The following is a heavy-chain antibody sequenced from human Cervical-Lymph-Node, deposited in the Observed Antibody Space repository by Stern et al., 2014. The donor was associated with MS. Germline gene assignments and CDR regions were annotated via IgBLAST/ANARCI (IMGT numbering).Heavy chain of an antibody. CDR2: INTNTGNP. J-gene: IGHJ3*02. D-gene: IGHD3-9*01. CDR3: ARAPRRYDILTSIGCCGAFDI. CDR1: GYTFTSSA. V-gene: IGHV7-4-1*02. Sequence: VQLVQSGSELKKPGASVKVSCKASGYTFTSSAMNWVRQAPGQGLEWMGWINTNTGNPTYAQGFTGRFVFSFDTSVSTAYLQISSLKAEDTAVYYCARAPRRYDILTSIGCCGAFDIWGQGTMVTVSS.